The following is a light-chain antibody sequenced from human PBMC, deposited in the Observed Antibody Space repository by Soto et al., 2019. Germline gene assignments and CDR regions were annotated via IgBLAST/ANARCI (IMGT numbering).Light chain of an antibody. J-gene: IGKJ2*01. Sequence: EIVLPQSPGTLSLSPGEGATLSCRASQSVSNNYLAWYQQKPGQAPRLLLSGASSRATGIPDRFSGSGSGTDFTLTISRLESEDFAVYYCQRYGSSPPHTFGQGTKLEIK. CDR2: GAS. CDR3: QRYGSSPPHT. V-gene: IGKV3-20*01. CDR1: QSVSNNY.